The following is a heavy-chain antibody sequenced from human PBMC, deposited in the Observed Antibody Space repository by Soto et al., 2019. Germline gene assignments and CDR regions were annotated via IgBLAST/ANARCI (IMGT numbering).Heavy chain of an antibody. CDR1: GGSFSGYY. J-gene: IGHJ4*02. V-gene: IGHV4-34*01. CDR2: INHSGST. Sequence: QVQLQQWGAGLLKPSETLSLTCAVYGGSFSGYYWSWIRQPPGKGLEWIGEINHSGSTNYNTALKSRVNISVDTSKNELALKLSSVTAKDTSVYYCALERYFDWLSDFDYWGQGTLVTVSS. CDR3: ALERYFDWLSDFDY. D-gene: IGHD3-9*01.